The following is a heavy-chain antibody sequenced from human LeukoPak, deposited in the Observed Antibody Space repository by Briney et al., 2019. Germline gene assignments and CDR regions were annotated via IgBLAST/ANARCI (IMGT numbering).Heavy chain of an antibody. CDR2: ITGDGSST. CDR3: ARSNWPYYFDY. V-gene: IGHV3-74*01. J-gene: IGHJ4*02. Sequence: GGSLRLSCAASAFTFSNYWMHWVRHAPGKGLAWVSWITGDGSSTRYADSVKGRFTISRDNAKNTLYLQVNSLRAEDTAVYYCARSNWPYYFDYWGQGALVTVSS. CDR1: AFTFSNYW. D-gene: IGHD1-1*01.